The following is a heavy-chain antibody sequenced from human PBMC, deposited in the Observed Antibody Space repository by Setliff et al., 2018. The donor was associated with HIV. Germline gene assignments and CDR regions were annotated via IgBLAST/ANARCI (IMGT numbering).Heavy chain of an antibody. CDR2: INHSGTS. CDR3: ARDTLTMVRGVMFVPTESYLGMDV. CDR1: SHSINSGYY. J-gene: IGHJ6*02. D-gene: IGHD3-10*01. V-gene: IGHV4-38-2*02. Sequence: SETLSLTCDVSSHSINSGYYWGWIRQPPGKGLEWIGSINHSGTSYYNPSLKTRVTISENTYKNQFSLTLRSVTAADTAVYYCARDTLTMVRGVMFVPTESYLGMDVWGQGTTVTVSS.